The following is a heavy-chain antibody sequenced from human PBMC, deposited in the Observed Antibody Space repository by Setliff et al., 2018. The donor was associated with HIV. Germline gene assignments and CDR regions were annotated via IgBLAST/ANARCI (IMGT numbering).Heavy chain of an antibody. Sequence: SLRLSCAASGFTFDDYAMHWVRQAPGKGLEWVSGISWNSGSIGYADSVKGRFTISRDNAKNSLYLQMNSLRAEDTALYYCAKDISGYSSSWPSTPDYWGQGTLVTVSS. D-gene: IGHD6-13*01. J-gene: IGHJ4*02. CDR3: AKDISGYSSSWPSTPDY. V-gene: IGHV3-9*01. CDR1: GFTFDDYA. CDR2: ISWNSGSI.